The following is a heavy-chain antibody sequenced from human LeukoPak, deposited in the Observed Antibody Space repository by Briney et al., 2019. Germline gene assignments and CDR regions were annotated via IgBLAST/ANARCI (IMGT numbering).Heavy chain of an antibody. CDR2: SSSGSSTI. D-gene: IGHD4-17*01. CDR3: ATTVTGLGNFDH. J-gene: IGHJ4*02. V-gene: IGHV3-48*01. CDR1: GCTFSTYS. Sequence: PGGSLRLSCAASGCTFSTYSMNWVRQAPGKGLEWVSYSSSGSSTIYYADSVKGRFTISRDNAMNSLYLQMSSLRAEDTAVYYCATTVTGLGNFDHWGQGTLVTVSS.